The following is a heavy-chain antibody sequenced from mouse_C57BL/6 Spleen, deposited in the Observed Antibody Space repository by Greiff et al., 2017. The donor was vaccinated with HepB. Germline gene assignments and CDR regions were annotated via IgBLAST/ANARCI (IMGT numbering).Heavy chain of an antibody. CDR3: ARTYYSNYGYFDV. Sequence: VQLQQSGAELVKPGASVKLSCKASGYTFTSYWMQWVKQRPGQGLEWIGEIDPSDSYTNYNQKFKGKATLTVDTSSSTAYMQLSSLTSEDSAVYYCARTYYSNYGYFDVWGTGTTVTVSS. CDR2: IDPSDSYT. J-gene: IGHJ1*03. D-gene: IGHD2-5*01. CDR1: GYTFTSYW. V-gene: IGHV1-50*01.